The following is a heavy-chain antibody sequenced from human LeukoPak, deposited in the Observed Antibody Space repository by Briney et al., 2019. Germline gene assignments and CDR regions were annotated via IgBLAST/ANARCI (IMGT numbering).Heavy chain of an antibody. CDR2: INPNSGGT. J-gene: IGHJ4*02. CDR1: GYIFTSYY. Sequence: ASVKVSCKASGYIFTSYYMHWVRQAPGQGLEWMGWINPNSGGTNYAQKFQGRVTMTRDTSISTVYMELSRLRSDDTAVYYCARDSCSSTSCLSIDDYWGQGTLVTVSS. V-gene: IGHV1-2*02. D-gene: IGHD2-2*01. CDR3: ARDSCSSTSCLSIDDY.